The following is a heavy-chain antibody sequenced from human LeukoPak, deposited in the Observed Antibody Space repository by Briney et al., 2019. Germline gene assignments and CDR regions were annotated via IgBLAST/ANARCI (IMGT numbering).Heavy chain of an antibody. CDR3: ARDRVAVAGFFDY. D-gene: IGHD6-19*01. V-gene: IGHV4-59*12. CDR1: GGSISSYY. CDR2: IYYSGST. J-gene: IGHJ4*02. Sequence: PSETLSLTCTVSGGSISSYYWSWIRQPPGKGLEWIGYIYYSGSTNYNPSLKSRVTMSVDTSKNQFSLKLSSVTAADTAVYYCARDRVAVAGFFDYWGQGTLVTVSS.